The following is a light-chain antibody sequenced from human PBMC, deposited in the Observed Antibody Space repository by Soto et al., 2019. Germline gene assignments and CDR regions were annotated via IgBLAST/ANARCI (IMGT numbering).Light chain of an antibody. J-gene: IGLJ7*01. CDR2: SNN. CDR3: QSYDPTLRTSL. Sequence: QSVLTQPPSVSGAPGQRVTISCTGSSSNIGAGHAVHWYQQLPGTAPKLLIHSNNNLPAGVPDLFSGSKSGTSASLAIAWLQADDEADYYCQSYDPTLRTSLFGGGTQLTVL. CDR1: SSNIGAGHA. V-gene: IGLV1-40*01.